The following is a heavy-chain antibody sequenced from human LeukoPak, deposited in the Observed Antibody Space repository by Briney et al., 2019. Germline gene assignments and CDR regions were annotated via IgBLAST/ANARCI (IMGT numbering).Heavy chain of an antibody. CDR3: ARGGNTIFGAVDPIDY. V-gene: IGHV1-18*01. J-gene: IGHJ4*02. CDR2: ISAYNGNT. Sequence: ASVKVSCKAPGYTFTSYGISWVRQAPGQGLEWMGWISAYNGNTNYARKLQGRVTMTTDTSTSTAYMELRSLRSDDTAVYYCARGGNTIFGAVDPIDYWGQGTLVTVSS. D-gene: IGHD3-3*01. CDR1: GYTFTSYG.